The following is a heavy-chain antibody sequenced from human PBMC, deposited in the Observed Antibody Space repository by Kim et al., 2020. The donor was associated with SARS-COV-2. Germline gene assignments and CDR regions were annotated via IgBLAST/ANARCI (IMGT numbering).Heavy chain of an antibody. V-gene: IGHV3-48*02. D-gene: IGHD2-2*01. CDR1: GFTFSSYS. CDR3: ARDHYVVVPAAMFHSSNWCDP. J-gene: IGHJ5*02. Sequence: GGSLRLSCAASGFTFSSYSMNWVRQAPGKGLEWVSYISSSSSTIYYADSVKGRFTISRDNAKNSLYLQMNSLRDEDTAVYYCARDHYVVVPAAMFHSSNWCDPWGQGTLVTVSS. CDR2: ISSSSSTI.